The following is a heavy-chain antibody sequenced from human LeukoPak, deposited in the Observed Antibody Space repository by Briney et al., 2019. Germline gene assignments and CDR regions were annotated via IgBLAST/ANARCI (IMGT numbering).Heavy chain of an antibody. V-gene: IGHV1-18*01. CDR2: ISAYNGDT. J-gene: IGHJ5*02. CDR3: ARRSGNLKTNWFDP. Sequence: ASVKVSCKASGYTFTSYGISWVRQAPGQGLEWMGWISAYNGDTKYAQDLQGRVTMTTDTSTSTAYMELRSLTSDDTAVYYCARRSGNLKTNWFDPWGQGTLVTVSS. D-gene: IGHD1-26*01. CDR1: GYTFTSYG.